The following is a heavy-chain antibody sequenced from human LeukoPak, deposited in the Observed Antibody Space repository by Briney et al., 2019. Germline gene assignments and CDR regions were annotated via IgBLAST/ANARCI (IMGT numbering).Heavy chain of an antibody. Sequence: GGSLRLSCAASGFTFSNYAMHWVRHSPGRGLEYLSAINGNGGSTYYATSVKGKFTITRDNSKNTLYLQMDRLSAEDMAVFYCARSLGAGSYLDFWGQGTLVTVSS. D-gene: IGHD3-10*02. J-gene: IGHJ4*02. V-gene: IGHV3-64*01. CDR1: GFTFSNYA. CDR2: INGNGGST. CDR3: ARSLGAGSYLDF.